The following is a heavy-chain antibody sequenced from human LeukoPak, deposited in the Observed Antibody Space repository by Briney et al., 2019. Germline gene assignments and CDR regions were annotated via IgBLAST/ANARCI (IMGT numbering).Heavy chain of an antibody. CDR1: GFTFSSYG. V-gene: IGHV3-33*01. CDR3: ARDGHYYDSSGYYALISYYYYGMDV. J-gene: IGHJ6*02. D-gene: IGHD3-22*01. CDR2: IWYDGSNK. Sequence: GGSLRLSCAASGFTFSSYGMHGVRQSPGKGREGVADIWYDGSNKFYADSVKGSFTISRENSKNTLYLQMNSLRAEDTAVYYCARDGHYYDSSGYYALISYYYYGMDVWGQGTTVSVSS.